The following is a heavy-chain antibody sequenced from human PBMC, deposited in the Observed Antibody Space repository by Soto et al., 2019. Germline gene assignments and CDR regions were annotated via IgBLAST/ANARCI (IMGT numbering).Heavy chain of an antibody. Sequence: SETLSLTCTVSGGSISSSSYYWGWIRQPPGKGLEWFGSIYYSGSTYYNPSLKSRVTISVDTSKIQFSLKLSSVTAADTALYYCARQFIQLWSRGAYYYYGMDVWGQGTTVT. V-gene: IGHV4-39*01. CDR3: ARQFIQLWSRGAYYYYGMDV. CDR2: IYYSGST. D-gene: IGHD5-18*01. J-gene: IGHJ6*02. CDR1: GGSISSSSYY.